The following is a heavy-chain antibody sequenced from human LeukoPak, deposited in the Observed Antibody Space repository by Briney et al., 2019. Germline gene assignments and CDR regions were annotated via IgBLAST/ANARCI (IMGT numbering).Heavy chain of an antibody. CDR1: GFTFTTYW. V-gene: IGHV3-7*01. CDR3: AKVAKYYYGSETYYFFEH. J-gene: IGHJ4*02. D-gene: IGHD3-10*01. CDR2: IKQDGTEK. Sequence: GGSLRLSCAASGFTFTTYWMSWVRQAPGKGLEWVANIKQDGTEKYVDSVKGRFTISRDNAKNSLYLQMNSLRVDDTAVYYCAKVAKYYYGSETYYFFEHWGQGTPVTASS.